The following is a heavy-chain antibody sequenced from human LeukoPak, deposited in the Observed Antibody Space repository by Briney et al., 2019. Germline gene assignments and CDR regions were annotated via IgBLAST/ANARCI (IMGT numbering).Heavy chain of an antibody. CDR2: IRYDGSNK. CDR1: GFTFSSYG. Sequence: QTGGSLRLSCAASGFTFSSYGMHWVRQAPGKGLEWVAFIRYDGSNKYYADSVKGRFTISRDNSKNTLYLQMNSLRAEDTAVYYCAKSPRVVVAATGGLAFDYWGQGTLVTVSS. V-gene: IGHV3-30*02. D-gene: IGHD2-15*01. J-gene: IGHJ4*02. CDR3: AKSPRVVVAATGGLAFDY.